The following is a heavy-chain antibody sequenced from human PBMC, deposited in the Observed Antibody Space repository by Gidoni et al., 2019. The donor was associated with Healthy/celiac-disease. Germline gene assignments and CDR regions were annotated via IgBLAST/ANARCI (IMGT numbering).Heavy chain of an antibody. J-gene: IGHJ4*02. Sequence: QVQLQESGPGLVKPSETLSLTCTVSGGSISSYYWSWIRQPAGKGLEWIGRIYTSGSTNYNPSLKSRVTMSVDTSKNQFSLKLSSVTAADTAVYYCARDLDDSSGYYDYYFDYWGQGTLVTVSS. CDR1: GGSISSYY. D-gene: IGHD3-22*01. CDR2: IYTSGST. CDR3: ARDLDDSSGYYDYYFDY. V-gene: IGHV4-4*07.